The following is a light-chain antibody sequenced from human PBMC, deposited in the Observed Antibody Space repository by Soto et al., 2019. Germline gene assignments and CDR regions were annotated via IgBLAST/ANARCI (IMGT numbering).Light chain of an antibody. CDR2: GAS. Sequence: EIVMTQSPATLSVSPGERATLSCRASQSVSSNLAWYQQKPGQAPRLLIYGASTRATGIPARFSGSGSGTEFTLTISSLQSEDFAVYYCQQERTFGPGTQVDIK. V-gene: IGKV3-15*01. CDR1: QSVSSN. J-gene: IGKJ3*01. CDR3: QQERT.